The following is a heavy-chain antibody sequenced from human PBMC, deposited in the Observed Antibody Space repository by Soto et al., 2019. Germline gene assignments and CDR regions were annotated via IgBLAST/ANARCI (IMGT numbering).Heavy chain of an antibody. CDR3: ASDDAYYNIVTAFYFDY. Sequence: PGGSLRLSCAASGFIFSNYAMSWVRQAPGKGLKWVSIIGGSGGTTHYADSVKGRFTISRDNSKNTLYLEMNSLRAEDTAVYYFASDDAYYNIVTAFYFDYWGQGTLVTVSS. D-gene: IGHD3-9*01. CDR1: GFIFSNYA. J-gene: IGHJ4*02. CDR2: IGGSGGTT. V-gene: IGHV3-23*01.